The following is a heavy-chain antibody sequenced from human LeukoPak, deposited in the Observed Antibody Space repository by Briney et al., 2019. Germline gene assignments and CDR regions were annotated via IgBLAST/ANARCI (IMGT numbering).Heavy chain of an antibody. CDR1: GFTFSSYG. J-gene: IGHJ4*02. Sequence: GGSLRLSCAASGFTFSSYGMHWVRQAPRKGLEWVAVISYDGSNKYYADSVKGRFTISRDNSKNTLYLQMNSLRAEDTAVYYCAKSWESRGYSYGWGYYWGQGTWSPSP. D-gene: IGHD5-18*01. CDR2: ISYDGSNK. CDR3: AKSWESRGYSYGWGYY. V-gene: IGHV3-30*18.